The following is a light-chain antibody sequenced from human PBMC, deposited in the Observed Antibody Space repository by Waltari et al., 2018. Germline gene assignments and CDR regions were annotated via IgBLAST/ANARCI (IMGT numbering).Light chain of an antibody. J-gene: IGKJ2*02. V-gene: IGKV3D-20*01. CDR3: QQNGASPST. Sequence: TQPASLSLSSGGSAAITCGPKHRVISSLLTWYQQKPGIAPRFLIYDTSTWATGVPYRFSGSGSGREFALAISRLEPEDFAVYYCQQNGASPSTFGQGTKVEIK. CDR2: DTS. CDR1: HRVISSL.